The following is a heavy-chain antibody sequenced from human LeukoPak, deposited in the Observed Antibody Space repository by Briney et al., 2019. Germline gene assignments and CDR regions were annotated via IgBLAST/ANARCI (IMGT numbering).Heavy chain of an antibody. J-gene: IGHJ4*02. CDR1: GYTFTGYD. CDR3: TRGSLSVSSRDY. V-gene: IGHV1-8*01. Sequence: ASVRVTCKASGYTFTGYDINWVRQATGQGLEWMGWMNPYTGDTGYAQKFQGRVTMTRNASVDTAYMELSGLRSEDTAVYYCTRGSLSVSSRDYWREGTLVTVSS. CDR2: MNPYTGDT. D-gene: IGHD1-26*01.